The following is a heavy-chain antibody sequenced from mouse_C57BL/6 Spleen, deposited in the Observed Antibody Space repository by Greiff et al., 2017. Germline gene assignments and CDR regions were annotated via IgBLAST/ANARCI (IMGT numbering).Heavy chain of an antibody. CDR2: IYPRDGST. D-gene: IGHD1-1*01. Sequence: QVQLQQSDAELVKPGASVKISCKVSGYTFTDHTIHWMKQRPEQGLEWIGYIYPRDGSTKYNEKFKGKATLTADKASSTAYMQLNSLTSEDSAVYFCARWDYYGSSYDWYFDVWGTGTTVTVSS. CDR3: ARWDYYGSSYDWYFDV. CDR1: GYTFTDHT. V-gene: IGHV1-78*01. J-gene: IGHJ1*03.